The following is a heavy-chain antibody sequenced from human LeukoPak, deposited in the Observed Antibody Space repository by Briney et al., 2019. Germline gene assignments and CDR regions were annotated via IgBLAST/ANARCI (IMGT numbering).Heavy chain of an antibody. CDR2: ISAYNGNT. J-gene: IGHJ5*02. V-gene: IGHV1-18*04. CDR1: GYTFTSYG. Sequence: GASVKVSCKASGYTFTSYGISWVRQAPGQGLEWMGWISAYNGNTNYAQKLQGRVTMTTDTSTSTAYMELRSLRSDDTAVYYCARDLITMVRGVITEYNWFDPWGQGTLVTVSS. D-gene: IGHD3-10*01. CDR3: ARDLITMVRGVITEYNWFDP.